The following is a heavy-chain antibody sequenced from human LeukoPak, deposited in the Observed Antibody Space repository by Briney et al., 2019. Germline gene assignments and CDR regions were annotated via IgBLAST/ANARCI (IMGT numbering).Heavy chain of an antibody. J-gene: IGHJ3*02. CDR3: AGEPEPAITMVRGEVFDI. D-gene: IGHD3-10*01. V-gene: IGHV1-69*13. CDR1: GGTFSSYV. CDR2: IIPGFGTA. Sequence: GASVKVSCKASGGTFSSYVISWVRQAPGQGLEWMGGIIPGFGTANYAQKFQGTVTITADVSATTVYMVLNSLRSEDTAVYYCAGEPEPAITMVRGEVFDIWGQGTMVIVSS.